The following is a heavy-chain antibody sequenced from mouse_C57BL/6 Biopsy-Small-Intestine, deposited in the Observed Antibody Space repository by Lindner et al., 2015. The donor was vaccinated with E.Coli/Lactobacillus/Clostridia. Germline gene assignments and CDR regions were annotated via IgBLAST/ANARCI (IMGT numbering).Heavy chain of an antibody. CDR3: AGEGPWPFAY. Sequence: VQLQESGPELVKPGASVKISCKASGYLFTDHNMNWVKQTNGKSLEWIGVINPKYDTTSYNQKFKDKATLTVDQSSSTTYMQLKSLTSEDSAVYYCAGEGPWPFAYWGQGTLVTVSA. CDR2: INPKYDTT. V-gene: IGHV1-39*01. CDR1: GYLFTDHN. J-gene: IGHJ3*01.